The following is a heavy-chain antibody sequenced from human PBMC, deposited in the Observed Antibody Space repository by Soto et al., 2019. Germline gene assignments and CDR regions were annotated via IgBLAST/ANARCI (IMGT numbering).Heavy chain of an antibody. CDR3: ATPIQLERRMDYYGMDV. CDR2: ISSSSSYT. D-gene: IGHD1-1*01. V-gene: IGHV3-11*06. CDR1: GFTFSDYY. Sequence: GGSLRLSCAASGFTFSDYYMSWIRQAPGKGLEWVSYISSSSSYTNYADSVKGRFTISRDNAKNSLYLQMNSLRAEDTAVYYCATPIQLERRMDYYGMDVWGQGTTVTVSS. J-gene: IGHJ6*02.